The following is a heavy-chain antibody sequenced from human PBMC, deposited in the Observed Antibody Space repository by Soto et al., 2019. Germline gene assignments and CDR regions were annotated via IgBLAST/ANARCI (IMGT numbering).Heavy chain of an antibody. V-gene: IGHV3-13*01. CDR1: GFTFSSYD. D-gene: IGHD3-10*01. Sequence: VQLVESGGGVVQPGRSLRLSCAASGFTFSSYDMHWVRQATGKGLEWVSAIGTAGDTYYPGSVKGRFTISRENAKNSLYLQMNSLRAGDTAVYYCARGFGGFHAFDIWGQGTMVTVSS. J-gene: IGHJ3*02. CDR3: ARGFGGFHAFDI. CDR2: IGTAGDT.